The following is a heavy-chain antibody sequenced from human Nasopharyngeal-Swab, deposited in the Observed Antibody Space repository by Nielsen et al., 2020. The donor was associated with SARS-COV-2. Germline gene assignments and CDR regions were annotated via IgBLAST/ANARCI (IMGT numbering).Heavy chain of an antibody. CDR2: IWYDGSNK. CDR3: ARDSLGPDYYDSSGYSDY. Sequence: GGSLRLSCAASGFTFSSYGMHWVRQAPGKGLEWVAVIWYDGSNKYYADSVKGRFTISRDNSKNTLYLLMNSLRAEDTAVYYCARDSLGPDYYDSSGYSDYWGQGTLVTVSS. D-gene: IGHD3-22*01. J-gene: IGHJ4*02. V-gene: IGHV3-33*01. CDR1: GFTFSSYG.